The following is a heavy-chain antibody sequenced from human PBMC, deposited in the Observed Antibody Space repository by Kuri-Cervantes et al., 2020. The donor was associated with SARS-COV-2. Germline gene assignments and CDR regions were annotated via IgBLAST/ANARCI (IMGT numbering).Heavy chain of an antibody. Sequence: SQTLSLTCAVYGGSFSSYYWSWIRQPPGKGLEWIGEINHSGSTNYNPSLKSRVTISVDTSKNQFSLKLSSVTAADTAVYYCARVGYSSGRHDYWGQGTLVTVSS. V-gene: IGHV4-34*01. D-gene: IGHD5-18*01. J-gene: IGHJ4*02. CDR3: ARVGYSSGRHDY. CDR1: GGSFSSYY. CDR2: INHSGST.